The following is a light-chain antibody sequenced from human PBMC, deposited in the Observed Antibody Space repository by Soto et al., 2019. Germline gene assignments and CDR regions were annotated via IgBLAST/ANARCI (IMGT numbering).Light chain of an antibody. CDR2: NVS. J-gene: IGLJ2*01. V-gene: IGLV2-14*03. Sequence: QSALTQPASVSGSPGQSITISSTGASSDIGGYNHVSWYQQHPGKAPKLIIYNVSHRPSGVSTRFSGSKYGNTASLIIAGLQAEDEADYFCSSYTNTSPHVIFGGGTKVTVL. CDR3: SSYTNTSPHVI. CDR1: SSDIGGYNH.